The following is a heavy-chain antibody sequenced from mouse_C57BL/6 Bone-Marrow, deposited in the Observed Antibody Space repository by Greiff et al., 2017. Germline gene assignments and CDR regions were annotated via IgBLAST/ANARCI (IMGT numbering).Heavy chain of an antibody. CDR3: ARSGYAWFAY. CDR2: IDPSDSET. CDR1: GYTFTSYW. D-gene: IGHD2-2*01. J-gene: IGHJ3*01. Sequence: VQLQQSGPELVKPGASVKISCKASGYTFTSYWMHWVKQRPIQGLEWIGNIDPSDSETHYNQKFKDKATLTVDKSSSTAYMQLSSLTSEDSAVYYCARSGYAWFAYWGQGTLVTVSA. V-gene: IGHV1-52*01.